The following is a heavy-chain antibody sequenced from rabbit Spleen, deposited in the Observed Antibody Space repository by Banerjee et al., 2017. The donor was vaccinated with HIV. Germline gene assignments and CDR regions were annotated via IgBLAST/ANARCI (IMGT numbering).Heavy chain of an antibody. CDR1: EVSFSFSSY. D-gene: IGHD1-1*01. J-gene: IGHJ6*01. CDR2: IDTGSSGFT. Sequence: QEQLEESGGGLVKPGASLTLTCTASEVSFSFSSYMCWVRQAPGKGLEWIACIDTGSSGFTYFATWAKGRFTCSKTSSTAVTLQMTRLTAADTATYFCARDTSSSFSSYGMDLWGPGTLVTVS. CDR3: ARDTSSSFSSYGMDL. V-gene: IGHV1S45*01.